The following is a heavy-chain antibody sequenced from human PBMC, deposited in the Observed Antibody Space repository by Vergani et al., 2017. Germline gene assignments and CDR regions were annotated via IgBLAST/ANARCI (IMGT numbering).Heavy chain of an antibody. CDR3: SRTESFILRYFHWAL. J-gene: IGHJ4*02. D-gene: IGHD3-9*01. Sequence: QLHLQESGPGLVKPSETLSLTCTVSGGSITSSSYYWGWIRQPPGKGLEWIGNIYHSGGAYYNPSLKVRVTISVVTSQTQFYLEVTSVTAADTAIYFCSRTESFILRYFHWALWVQGTLVTVSS. CDR2: IYHSGGA. CDR1: GGSITSSSYY. V-gene: IGHV4-39*01.